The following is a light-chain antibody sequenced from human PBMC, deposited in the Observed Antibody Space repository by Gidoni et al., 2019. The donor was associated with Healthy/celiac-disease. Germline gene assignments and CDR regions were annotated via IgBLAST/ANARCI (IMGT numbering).Light chain of an antibody. CDR3: HQYRYWPCLT. CDR2: GAS. Sequence: STGDTATLSCRASQAINSNLAWYQQRPGQAPRLLIYGASTRATGIPARFSGSGSGTEFTLTISSLPFEDFAVYYCHQYRYWPCLTFGGGTKVDIK. V-gene: IGKV3-15*01. CDR1: QAINSN. J-gene: IGKJ4*01.